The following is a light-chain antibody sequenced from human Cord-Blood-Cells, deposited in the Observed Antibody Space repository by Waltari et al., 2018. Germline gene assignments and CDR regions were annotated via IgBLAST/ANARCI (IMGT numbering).Light chain of an antibody. Sequence: SYDLTPPPPASVSPGQTASITCSGEKLGDKYACCYQKPGQSPVLAIYQDRKRPSGIPGSNSGNTATLTISGTQAKDEADYYCQAGGSSTAVFGGGTKLTVL. CDR2: QDR. V-gene: IGLV3-1*01. CDR3: QAGGSSTAV. CDR1: KLGDKY. J-gene: IGLJ2*01.